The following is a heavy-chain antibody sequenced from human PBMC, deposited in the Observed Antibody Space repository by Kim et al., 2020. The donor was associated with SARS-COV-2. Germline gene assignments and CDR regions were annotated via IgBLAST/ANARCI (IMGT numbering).Heavy chain of an antibody. Sequence: GGSLRLSCAASGFTFSTYWMHWVRQAPGRGLVWVGRITSILSDQSANYAGSVKGRFTISRDNAKNTLYLQMNSLRAEDTAVYYCVAKPSGTTSEAYWGQGTLVTVSS. J-gene: IGHJ4*02. CDR2: ITSILSDQSA. V-gene: IGHV3-74*01. CDR1: GFTFSTYW. D-gene: IGHD1-7*01. CDR3: VAKPSGTTSEAY.